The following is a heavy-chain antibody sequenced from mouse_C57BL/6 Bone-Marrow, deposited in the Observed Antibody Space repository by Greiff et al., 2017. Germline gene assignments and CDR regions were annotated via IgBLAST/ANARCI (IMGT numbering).Heavy chain of an antibody. CDR2: IHPNSGST. CDR3: ARFITTMDY. CDR1: GYTFTSYW. D-gene: IGHD1-1*01. Sequence: QVHVKQPGAELVKPGASVKLSCKASGYTFTSYWMHWVKQRPGQGLEWIGMIHPNSGSTNYNEKFKSKATLTVDKSSSTAYMQLSSLTSEDSAVXYCARFITTMDYWGQGTSVTVSS. V-gene: IGHV1-64*01. J-gene: IGHJ4*01.